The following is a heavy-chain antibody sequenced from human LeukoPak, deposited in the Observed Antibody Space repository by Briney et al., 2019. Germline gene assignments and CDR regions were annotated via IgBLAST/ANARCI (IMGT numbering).Heavy chain of an antibody. J-gene: IGHJ4*02. D-gene: IGHD5-18*01. CDR2: INPNSGGT. CDR3: ARETWIQLWLGLDY. Sequence: ASVKVSCKASGYTFTGYYMHWVRQAPGQGLEWMGWINPNSGGTNYAQKFQGRVTMTRDTSISTAYMELSRLRSDDAAVYYCARETWIQLWLGLDYWGQGTLVTVSS. CDR1: GYTFTGYY. V-gene: IGHV1-2*02.